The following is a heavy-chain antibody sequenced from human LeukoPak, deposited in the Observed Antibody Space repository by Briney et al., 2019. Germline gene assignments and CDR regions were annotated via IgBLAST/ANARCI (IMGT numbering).Heavy chain of an antibody. CDR2: IYSGGNT. Sequence: GGSLRLFCAPSGFTVSRKYTSSVRQDPGKGLGWVSVIYSGGNTYYADSVKGRFTISRDNSKNTLYLQMNSLRAEDTAVYYCARDGDYGDPPFDYWGQGTLVTVSS. J-gene: IGHJ4*02. CDR3: ARDGDYGDPPFDY. CDR1: GFTVSRKY. V-gene: IGHV3-53*01. D-gene: IGHD4-17*01.